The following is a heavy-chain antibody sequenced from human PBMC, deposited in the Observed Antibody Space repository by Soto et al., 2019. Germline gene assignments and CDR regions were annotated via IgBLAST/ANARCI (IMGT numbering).Heavy chain of an antibody. V-gene: IGHV3-23*01. CDR2: ISGSGDIT. CDR3: AKLACTYCVGPGRDPAIY. D-gene: IGHD2-21*01. J-gene: IGHJ4*02. CDR1: TFTFSSYS. Sequence: EVQLLESGGGLVQPGGSLRLSCAASTFTFSSYSLSWVRQAPGKGLEWVSSISGSGDITYYADSVRGRFIISRDNSKNALYLQMNCLRAEDTAVFYCAKLACTYCVGPGRDPAIYWGQGTLVIVSS.